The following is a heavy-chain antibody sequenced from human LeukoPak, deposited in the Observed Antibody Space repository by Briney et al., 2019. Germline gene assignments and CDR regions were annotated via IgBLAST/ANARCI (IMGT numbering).Heavy chain of an antibody. J-gene: IGHJ4*02. D-gene: IGHD3/OR15-3a*01. V-gene: IGHV3-30-3*01. CDR3: ARDPDWLGSNVDY. Sequence: PGGSLRLSCAASGFTFSSYVMHWVRQAPGKGLEWVAVISYDGSNKYYADSVKGRFTISRDNSKSTLYLQMNSLRAEDTALYYCARDPDWLGSNVDYWGQGTLVTVSS. CDR2: ISYDGSNK. CDR1: GFTFSSYV.